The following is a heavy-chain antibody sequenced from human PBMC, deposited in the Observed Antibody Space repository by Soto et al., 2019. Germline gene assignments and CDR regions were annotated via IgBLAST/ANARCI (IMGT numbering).Heavy chain of an antibody. V-gene: IGHV3-30*18. CDR1: GFTFSSYG. D-gene: IGHD6-13*01. CDR3: AKGGAAEDAFDI. J-gene: IGHJ3*02. CDR2: ISYDGSNK. Sequence: GGSLRLSCAASGFTFSSYGMHWVRQAPGKGLEWVAVISYDGSNKYYADSVKGRFTISRDNSKNTLYLQMNSLRAEDTAVYYCAKGGAAEDAFDIWGQGTMVTVPS.